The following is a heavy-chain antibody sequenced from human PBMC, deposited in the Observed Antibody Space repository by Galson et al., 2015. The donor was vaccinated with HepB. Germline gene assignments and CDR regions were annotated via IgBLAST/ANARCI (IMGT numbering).Heavy chain of an antibody. CDR3: ARGREYYDILTALNPPAFDY. CDR1: GYSFTSYW. J-gene: IGHJ4*02. D-gene: IGHD3-9*01. CDR2: IYPGDSDT. Sequence: SGAEVKKPGESLQISCKGSGYSFTSYWIGWVRQMPGKGLEWMGIIYPGDSDTRYSPSFQGQVTISADESISTAYLQWSSLKASDTAMYYCARGREYYDILTALNPPAFDYWGQGTLVTVSS. V-gene: IGHV5-51*01.